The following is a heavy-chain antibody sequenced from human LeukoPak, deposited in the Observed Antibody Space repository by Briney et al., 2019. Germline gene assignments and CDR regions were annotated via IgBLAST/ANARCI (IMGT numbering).Heavy chain of an antibody. CDR2: ISGTGGST. D-gene: IGHD6-13*01. CDR3: AKLATRAVAGAFDY. Sequence: PGGSLRISCAASGFTFSSYAMSWVRQAPAKGLEWVSGISGTGGSTNYADSVKGRFTISRDNSKNTLYLQMNSLRAEDTAVYYCAKLATRAVAGAFDYWGHGTLVTVSS. J-gene: IGHJ4*01. CDR1: GFTFSSYA. V-gene: IGHV3-23*01.